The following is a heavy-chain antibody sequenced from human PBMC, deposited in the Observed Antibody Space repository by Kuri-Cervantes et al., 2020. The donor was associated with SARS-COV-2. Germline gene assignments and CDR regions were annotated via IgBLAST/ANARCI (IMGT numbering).Heavy chain of an antibody. V-gene: IGHV4-34*01. D-gene: IGHD2-2*01. Sequence: SETLSLTCAVFGGSFSGYQWGWIRQSPGKGLEWIGEINHSGGTNYNSFLKSRVTISVDTSKNQFSLKLTSVTAADTAVYHCARGLIGLVPAPVLGLGPHYYYFHMDVWGQGTTVTVSS. CDR2: INHSGGT. CDR1: GGSFSGYQ. CDR3: ARGLIGLVPAPVLGLGPHYYYFHMDV. J-gene: IGHJ6*02.